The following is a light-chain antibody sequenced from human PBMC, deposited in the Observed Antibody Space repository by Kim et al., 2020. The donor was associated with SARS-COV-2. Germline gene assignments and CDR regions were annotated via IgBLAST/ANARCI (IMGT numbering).Light chain of an antibody. CDR2: GAS. CDR1: QSVSSSY. Sequence: PGERATLSCRASQSVSSSYLAWYQQKPGQAPRLLIYGASSRATGIPDRFSGSGSGTDFTLTISRLEPEDFAVYYCQQYGSSPPETFGQGTKLEIK. J-gene: IGKJ2*01. CDR3: QQYGSSPPET. V-gene: IGKV3-20*01.